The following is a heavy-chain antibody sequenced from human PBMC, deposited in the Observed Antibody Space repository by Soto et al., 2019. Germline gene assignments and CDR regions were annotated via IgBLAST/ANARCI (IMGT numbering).Heavy chain of an antibody. D-gene: IGHD5-12*01. J-gene: IGHJ6*02. CDR3: ARHLRGYDCYYYVMDV. CDR2: IWYDGSNK. CDR1: GFTFSSYG. V-gene: IGHV3-33*01. Sequence: QVQLVESGGGVVQPGRSLRLSCAASGFTFSSYGMHWVRQAPGKGLEWVAVIWYDGSNKYYADSVKGRFTISRDNSKNTLYLQMNSLRAEDTAVYYCARHLRGYDCYYYVMDVWGQGTTVPVSS.